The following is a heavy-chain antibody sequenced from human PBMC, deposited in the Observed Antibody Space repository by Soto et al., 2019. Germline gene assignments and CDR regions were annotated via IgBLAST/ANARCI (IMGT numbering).Heavy chain of an antibody. CDR1: GFTFKNYG. J-gene: IGHJ4*02. CDR3: AREIRSYSGAYSDH. CDR2: VSYDGTKT. Sequence: PGGSLRLSCVGSGFTFKNYGMHWVRQAPGKGLEWLAVVSYDGTKTMYTDSVKGRISISRDNARNTLFLQMDSLTAEDTALYYCAREIRSYSGAYSDHWGQGTPVPVSS. V-gene: IGHV3-33*05. D-gene: IGHD1-26*01.